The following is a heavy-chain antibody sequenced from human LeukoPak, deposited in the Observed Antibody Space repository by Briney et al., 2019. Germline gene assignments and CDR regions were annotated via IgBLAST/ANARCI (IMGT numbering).Heavy chain of an antibody. Sequence: SVKVSCKASGGTFSSYAISWVRQAPGQGLEWMGGIIPIFGTANYAQKFQGRVTITTDESTSTAYMELSSLRSEDTAVYYCARDSYSYCGGDCYFDYWGQGTLVTVSS. J-gene: IGHJ4*02. CDR2: IIPIFGTA. CDR1: GGTFSSYA. CDR3: ARDSYSYCGGDCYFDY. D-gene: IGHD2-21*01. V-gene: IGHV1-69*05.